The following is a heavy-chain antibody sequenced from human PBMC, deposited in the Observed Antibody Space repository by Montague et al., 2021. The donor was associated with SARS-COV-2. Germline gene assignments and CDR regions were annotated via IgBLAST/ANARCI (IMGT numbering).Heavy chain of an antibody. J-gene: IGHJ4*01. V-gene: IGHV4-34*01. Sequence: SETLSLTCAVYGGSFSNKYWTWIRQPPGKGLEWIGEINHTGSTNYKPSLKRRVTISVDTSKNQFSLKVSSVTAADTAVYYCARGLMSGSYYLGLDY. D-gene: IGHD1-26*01. CDR2: INHTGST. CDR1: GGSFSNKY. CDR3: ARGLMSGSYYLGLDY.